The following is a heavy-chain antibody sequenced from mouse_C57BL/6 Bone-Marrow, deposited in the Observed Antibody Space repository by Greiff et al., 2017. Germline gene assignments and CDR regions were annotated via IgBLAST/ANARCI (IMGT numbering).Heavy chain of an antibody. D-gene: IGHD3-1*01. V-gene: IGHV1-7*01. J-gene: IGHJ4*01. CDR3: ARSLGAMDY. CDR2: INPSSGYT. CDR1: GYTFTSYW. Sequence: QVQLQQSGAELAKPGASVKLSCKASGYTFTSYWMHWVKQRPGQGLEWIGYINPSSGYTKYNQKFNDKATLTADKSCSTAYMQLSSLTYEDSAVYYCARSLGAMDYWGQGTSVTVSS.